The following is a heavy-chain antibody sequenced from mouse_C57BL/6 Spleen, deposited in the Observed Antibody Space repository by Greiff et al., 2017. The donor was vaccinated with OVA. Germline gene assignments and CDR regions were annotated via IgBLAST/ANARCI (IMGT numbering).Heavy chain of an antibody. CDR3: ALYDYDAWFAY. V-gene: IGHV1-20*01. D-gene: IGHD2-4*01. Sequence: VQLQQSGPELVKPGDSVKISCKASGYSFTGYFMNWVMQSHGKSLEWIGRINPYNGDTFYNQKFKGKATLTVDKSSSTAHMELRSLTSEDSAVYYCALYDYDAWFAYWGQGTLVTVSA. CDR1: GYSFTGYF. CDR2: INPYNGDT. J-gene: IGHJ3*01.